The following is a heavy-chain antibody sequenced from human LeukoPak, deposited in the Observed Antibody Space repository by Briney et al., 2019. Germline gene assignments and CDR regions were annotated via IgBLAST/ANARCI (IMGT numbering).Heavy chain of an antibody. CDR3: ARDSSSWLGDAFDI. V-gene: IGHV3-7*03. Sequence: GGSLRLSCSASGFTFGDHAMSWVRQAPGKGLEWVANIKQDGSEKYYVDSVKGRFTISRDNAKNSLYLQMNSLRAEDTAVYYCARDSSSWLGDAFDIWGQGTMVTVSS. D-gene: IGHD6-13*01. J-gene: IGHJ3*02. CDR1: GFTFGDHA. CDR2: IKQDGSEK.